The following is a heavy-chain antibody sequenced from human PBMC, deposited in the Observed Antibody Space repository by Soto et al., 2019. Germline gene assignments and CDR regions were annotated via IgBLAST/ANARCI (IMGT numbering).Heavy chain of an antibody. V-gene: IGHV3-49*03. CDR1: GFTFGDYA. D-gene: IGHD5-18*01. CDR3: TRDDTAMVPSSY. Sequence: PGGSLRLSCTASGFTFGDYAMSWFRQAPGKGLGWVGFIRSKAYGGTTEYAASVKGRFTISRDDSKSIAYLQMNSLKTEDTAVYDCTRDDTAMVPSSYWGQGTLVTVSS. CDR2: IRSKAYGGTT. J-gene: IGHJ4*02.